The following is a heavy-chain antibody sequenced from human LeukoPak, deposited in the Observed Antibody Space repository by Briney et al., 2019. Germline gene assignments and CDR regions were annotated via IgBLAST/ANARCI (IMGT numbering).Heavy chain of an antibody. J-gene: IGHJ4*02. CDR2: INWNGGST. CDR1: GFTFDDYG. V-gene: IGHV3-20*04. Sequence: GGSLRLSCAASGFTFDDYGMSWVRQAPGKGLEWVSGINWNGGSTGYADSVKGRFTISRDNAKNSLYLQMNSLRAEDTALYYCATTIVEVPATNKGVDYWGQGTLVTVSS. CDR3: ATTIVEVPATNKGVDY. D-gene: IGHD2-2*01.